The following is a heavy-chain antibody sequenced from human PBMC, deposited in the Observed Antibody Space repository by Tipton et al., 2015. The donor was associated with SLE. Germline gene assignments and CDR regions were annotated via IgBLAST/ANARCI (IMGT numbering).Heavy chain of an antibody. Sequence: SLRLSCAASAFTFSNYWMHWVRQAPGKGLVWVSCINSDGTNSIYADSVKGRFSISRDNAKNTLYLQMNSLRAEDTAVYYCAKWAVVVVVAATGPFDYWGQGTLVTVSS. CDR2: INSDGTNS. V-gene: IGHV3-74*01. CDR3: AKWAVVVVVAATGPFDY. D-gene: IGHD2-15*01. J-gene: IGHJ4*02. CDR1: AFTFSNYW.